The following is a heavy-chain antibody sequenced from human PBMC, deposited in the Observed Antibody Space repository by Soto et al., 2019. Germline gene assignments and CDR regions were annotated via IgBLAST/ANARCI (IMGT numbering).Heavy chain of an antibody. V-gene: IGHV4-30-4*01. Sequence: SETLSLTCTISGDSISSINHYWSWIRQPPGHGLEWIGFISYSGTTSYRPSLKSRVAISLDTSKNQFSLSLNVVTAADTAVYYCSRDGGYRYGRDPWGQGSLAAVS. CDR3: SRDGGYRYGRDP. J-gene: IGHJ5*02. CDR2: ISYSGTT. CDR1: GDSISSINHY. D-gene: IGHD5-18*01.